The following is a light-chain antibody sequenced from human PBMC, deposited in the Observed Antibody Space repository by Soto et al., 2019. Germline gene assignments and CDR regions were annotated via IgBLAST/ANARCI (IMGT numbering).Light chain of an antibody. V-gene: IGKV3-15*01. Sequence: EVVMTPSLATLSVSPGEGVTLSCRASPGIGDTLAWYQHKPGQTPRLLIYDTSARPTGVPTRFSGRRLRPEFTLPIHSRQSEDFAIYYCQTDNNSPLTFGGGTKV. J-gene: IGKJ4*01. CDR1: PGIGDT. CDR2: DTS. CDR3: QTDNNSPLT.